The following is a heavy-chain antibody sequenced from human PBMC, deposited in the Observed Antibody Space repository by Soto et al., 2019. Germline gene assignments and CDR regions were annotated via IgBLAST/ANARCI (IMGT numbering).Heavy chain of an antibody. CDR3: ARSDSLTSMYDWYDP. CDR2: IYYSGST. D-gene: IGHD3-9*01. CDR1: GGSISSGDYY. Sequence: TLSLTCTVSGGSISSGDYYWSWIRQPPGKGLEWIGYIYYSGSTYYNPSLKSRVTISVDTSKNQFSLKLSSVTAADTAVYYCARSDSLTSMYDWYDPWGRGTLVTVS. J-gene: IGHJ5*02. V-gene: IGHV4-30-4*01.